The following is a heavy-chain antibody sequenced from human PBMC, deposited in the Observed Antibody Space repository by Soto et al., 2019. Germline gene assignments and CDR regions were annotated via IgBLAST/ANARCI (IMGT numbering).Heavy chain of an antibody. CDR3: ARVELYSSVHVVDFEN. D-gene: IGHD6-19*01. CDR2: IYHSGST. CDR1: GGSISSSNW. Sequence: SETLSLTCAVSGGSISSSNWWSWVRQPPGKGLEWIGEIYHSGSTNYNPSLKSRVTISVDKSKNQFSLKLSSVTAADTAVYYCARVELYSSVHVVDFENWGQGTMVAVSS. J-gene: IGHJ3*02. V-gene: IGHV4-4*02.